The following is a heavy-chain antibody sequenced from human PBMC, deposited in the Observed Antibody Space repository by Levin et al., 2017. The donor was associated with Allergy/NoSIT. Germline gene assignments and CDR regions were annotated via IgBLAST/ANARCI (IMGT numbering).Heavy chain of an antibody. Sequence: GGSLRLSCAASGFTFSSYGMHWVRQAPGKGLEWVAVISYDGSNKYYADSVKGRFTISRDNSKNTLYLQMNSLRAEDTAVYYCASSGYDFGYYYGMDVWGQGTTVTVSS. J-gene: IGHJ6*02. D-gene: IGHD5-12*01. V-gene: IGHV3-30*03. CDR1: GFTFSSYG. CDR2: ISYDGSNK. CDR3: ASSGYDFGYYYGMDV.